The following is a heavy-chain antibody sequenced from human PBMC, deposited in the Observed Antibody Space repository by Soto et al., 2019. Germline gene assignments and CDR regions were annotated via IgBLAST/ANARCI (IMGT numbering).Heavy chain of an antibody. Sequence: PQETLSHTSAVSGGSISRSNWWSWVRQPPGKGLEWIGEIDHSGSANYNPSLKSRVTISVDKSKNQLSLRLSSVTAADTAVYYCASGLYDSCGYLGGRAALFDYCGRGTLVTVSS. J-gene: IGHJ4*02. CDR3: ASGLYDSCGYLGGRAALFDY. V-gene: IGHV4-4*03. CDR2: IDHSGSA. CDR1: GGSISRSNW. D-gene: IGHD3-22*01.